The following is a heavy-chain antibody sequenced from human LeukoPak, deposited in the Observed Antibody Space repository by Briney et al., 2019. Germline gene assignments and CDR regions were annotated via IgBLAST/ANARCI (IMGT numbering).Heavy chain of an antibody. CDR2: IIPIFGTA. J-gene: IGHJ4*02. D-gene: IGHD3-9*01. CDR1: GGTFSSYA. V-gene: IGHV1-69*13. Sequence: GASVKVSCKASGGTFSSYAISWVRQAPGQGLEWMGGIIPIFGTANYAQKFQGRVTITADESTSTAYMELSSLRSEDTAVYYCARGSDVRYFDWTIDYWGQGTLVTVSS. CDR3: ARGSDVRYFDWTIDY.